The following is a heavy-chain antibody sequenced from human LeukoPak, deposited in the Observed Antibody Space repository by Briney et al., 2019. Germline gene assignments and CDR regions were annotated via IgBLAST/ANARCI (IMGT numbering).Heavy chain of an antibody. Sequence: HAESLKISCKGSGYGFASYWIGWVRQMPGKGLEWMGIIYPGDSDTRYSPSFQGHVTISADKTISTAYLQWSSLKASDTAMYYCARQGCSSTSCYSYYYYGMDVWGQGTTVTVSS. CDR3: ARQGCSSTSCYSYYYYGMDV. V-gene: IGHV5-51*01. D-gene: IGHD2-2*01. CDR2: IYPGDSDT. J-gene: IGHJ6*02. CDR1: GYGFASYW.